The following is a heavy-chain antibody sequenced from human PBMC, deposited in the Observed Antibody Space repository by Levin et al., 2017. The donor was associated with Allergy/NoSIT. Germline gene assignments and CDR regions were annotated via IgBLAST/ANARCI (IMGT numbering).Heavy chain of an antibody. V-gene: IGHV1-3*04. CDR2: IDTTNGDT. CDR3: ARDQHWAMDV. D-gene: IGHD3-16*01. CDR1: GYTFTNHH. J-gene: IGHJ6*02. Sequence: VASVKVSCKSSGYTFTNHHMQWVRLAPGQSLEWMGWIDTTNGDTKYSKKFQGRLTITRDTSANTAYMELRSLRFEDTAVYYCARDQHWAMDVWGQGTTVTVFS.